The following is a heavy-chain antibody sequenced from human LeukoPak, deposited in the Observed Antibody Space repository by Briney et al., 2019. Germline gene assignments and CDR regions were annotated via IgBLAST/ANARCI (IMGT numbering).Heavy chain of an antibody. J-gene: IGHJ4*02. CDR3: ARGGYYAASDI. V-gene: IGHV3-64*02. CDR1: GLAFSSHA. Sequence: TGGSLRLSCAASGLAFSSHAMHWVRQAPGKGLEYVSAIVSNGGNTYYADSVRGRFTISRDNSKDTVYLQMGSLRPEDTAVYYCARGGYYAASDIWGQGALVTVSS. D-gene: IGHD3-3*01. CDR2: IVSNGGNT.